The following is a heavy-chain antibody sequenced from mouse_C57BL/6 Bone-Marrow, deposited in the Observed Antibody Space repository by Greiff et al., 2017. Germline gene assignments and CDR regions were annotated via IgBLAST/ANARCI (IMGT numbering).Heavy chain of an antibody. CDR2: ISSGSSTI. J-gene: IGHJ2*01. CDR3: ARDYYYGSSPRYFDY. CDR1: GFTFSDYG. D-gene: IGHD1-1*01. Sequence: EVNLVESGGGLVKPGGSLKLSCAASGFTFSDYGMHWVRQAPEKGLEWVAYISSGSSTIYYADTVKGRFTISRDNAKNTLFLQMTSLRSEDTAMYYCARDYYYGSSPRYFDYWGQGTTLTVSS. V-gene: IGHV5-17*01.